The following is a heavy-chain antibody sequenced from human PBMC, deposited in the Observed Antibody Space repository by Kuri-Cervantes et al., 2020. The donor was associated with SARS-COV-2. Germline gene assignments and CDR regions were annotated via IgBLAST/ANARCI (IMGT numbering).Heavy chain of an antibody. CDR2: IIPIFGTA. V-gene: IGHV1-69*13. CDR3: ARTGLDHYYDSSGYSRGFDY. CDR1: GGTFSSYA. Sequence: SVKVSCKASGGTFSSYAISWVRQAPGKGLEWMGRIIPIFGTANYAQKFQGRVTITADDSTSTAYMELSSLRSEDTAVYYCARTGLDHYYDSSGYSRGFDYWGQGTLVTVSS. D-gene: IGHD3-22*01. J-gene: IGHJ4*02.